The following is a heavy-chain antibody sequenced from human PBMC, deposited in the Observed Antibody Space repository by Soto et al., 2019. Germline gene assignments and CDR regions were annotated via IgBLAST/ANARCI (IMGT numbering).Heavy chain of an antibody. Sequence: SQTLSLTCAISGDSVSSNSAAWNWIRQSPSRGLEWLGRTYYRSKWYNDYAVSVKSRITINPDTSKNQFSLQLNSVTPEDTAVYYCARASYDSSGYYRPKRLDPWGQGTLVTVS. CDR2: TYYRSKWYN. D-gene: IGHD3-22*01. CDR3: ARASYDSSGYYRPKRLDP. V-gene: IGHV6-1*01. CDR1: GDSVSSNSAA. J-gene: IGHJ5*02.